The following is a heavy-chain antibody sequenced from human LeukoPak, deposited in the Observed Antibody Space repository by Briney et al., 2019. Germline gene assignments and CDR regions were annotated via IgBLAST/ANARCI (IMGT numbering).Heavy chain of an antibody. V-gene: IGHV3-30-3*02. CDR2: ISYDGSNK. D-gene: IGHD2-2*01. J-gene: IGHJ4*02. CDR3: AKSKDIVVVPAVSGFDY. CDR1: GFTFSSYA. Sequence: GGSLRLSCAASGFTFSSYAMHWVRQAPGKGLEWVAVISYDGSNKYYADSVKGRFTISRDNSKNTLYLQMNSLRAEDTAVYYCAKSKDIVVVPAVSGFDYWGQGTLVTVSS.